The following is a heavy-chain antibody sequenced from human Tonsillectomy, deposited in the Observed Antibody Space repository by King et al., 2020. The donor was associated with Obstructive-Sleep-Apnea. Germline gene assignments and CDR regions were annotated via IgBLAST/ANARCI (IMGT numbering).Heavy chain of an antibody. CDR3: ARETSMITFGGVIFY. J-gene: IGHJ4*01. CDR2: IIPILGIA. CDR1: GGTFSSYA. V-gene: IGHV1-69*04. D-gene: IGHD3-16*02. Sequence: QLVQSGAEVKRPGSSVKVSCKASGGTFSSYAISWVRQAPGQGLEWMGGIIPILGIANYAQKFQGRVTITADKSTSTAYMELSSLRSEDTAVYYCARETSMITFGGVIFYWGHGTLVTVSS.